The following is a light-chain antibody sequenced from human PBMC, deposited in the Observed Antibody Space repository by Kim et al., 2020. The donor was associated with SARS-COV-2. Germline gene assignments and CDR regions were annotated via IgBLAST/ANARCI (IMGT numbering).Light chain of an antibody. CDR3: SSYTITNTVV. Sequence: PGQSITISCTGTSSDIGAYNSVSWYQQHPGNAPKLTMYDVTKRPSGVSDRFSGSKSGNTASLTIGLQAEDEADYYCSSYTITNTVVFGGGTQLTVL. CDR2: DVT. J-gene: IGLJ2*01. CDR1: SSDIGAYNS. V-gene: IGLV2-14*03.